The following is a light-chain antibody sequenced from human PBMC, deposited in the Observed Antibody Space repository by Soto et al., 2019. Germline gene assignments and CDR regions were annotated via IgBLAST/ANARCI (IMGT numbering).Light chain of an antibody. CDR1: SSNIEDNA. Sequence: QSVLTQPPSVSGAPRQRVTISCSGSSSNIEDNAVNWYQQLPGKTPKLLIYYDDLLPSGVSDRFSGSKSGTSASLAISGLQSEDEADYYCAAWDDSLSVYVFGTGTKLTVL. J-gene: IGLJ1*01. CDR2: YDD. CDR3: AAWDDSLSVYV. V-gene: IGLV1-36*01.